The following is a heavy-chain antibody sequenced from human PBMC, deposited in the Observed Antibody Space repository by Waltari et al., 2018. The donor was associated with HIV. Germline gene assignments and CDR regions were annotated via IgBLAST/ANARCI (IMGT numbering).Heavy chain of an antibody. CDR2: ISWHSTRI. J-gene: IGHJ5*02. CDR1: ARKFDYYD. CDR3: SRGPMYNWFDP. Sequence: EVQLVESGGGLVQPGRSLRLSCTASARKFDYYDMHWFRQPPGKGLEWVSSISWHSTRITYADSVKGRFTISRDNAKKSLYLQMDSLRPEDTAFYYCSRGPMYNWFDPWGQWTLVTVSS. V-gene: IGHV3-9*01. D-gene: IGHD3-10*02.